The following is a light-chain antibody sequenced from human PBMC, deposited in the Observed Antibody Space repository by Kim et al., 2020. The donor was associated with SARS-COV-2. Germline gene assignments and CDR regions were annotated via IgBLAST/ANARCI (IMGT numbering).Light chain of an antibody. J-gene: IGKJ2*01. V-gene: IGKV1-5*03. CDR2: QAS. CDR3: LQHDSYPYT. Sequence: SASVGDRVTITCRDSQSISSGVAWYQQRAGRAPNLLIYQASSVENGVPSRFSGSGSGTEFTLTISSLQPDDFATYYCLQHDSYPYTFGQGTKLEIK. CDR1: QSISSG.